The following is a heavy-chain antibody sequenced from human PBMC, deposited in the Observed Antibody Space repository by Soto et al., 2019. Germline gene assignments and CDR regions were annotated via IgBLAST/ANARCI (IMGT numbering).Heavy chain of an antibody. CDR2: ISYSGST. V-gene: IGHV4-31*03. J-gene: IGHJ3*02. D-gene: IGHD3-22*01. CDR1: GGSISSGGYY. Sequence: QVQLQESGPGRVKPSQTLSLTCTVSGGSISSGGYYWSWIRQHPGKGLEWIGYISYSGSTYYNPSLKSRVTISVDTSKNQFSLRLSSVTAADTAVYYCARDYGDSSGYYRSNAFDIWGPGTMVTVSS. CDR3: ARDYGDSSGYYRSNAFDI.